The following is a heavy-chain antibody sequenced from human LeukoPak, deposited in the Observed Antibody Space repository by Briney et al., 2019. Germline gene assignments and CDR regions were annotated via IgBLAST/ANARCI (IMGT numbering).Heavy chain of an antibody. CDR3: ARDEGDSYGTYWYFDL. CDR2: IWYDGSIK. J-gene: IGHJ2*01. Sequence: PGGSLRLSCAASGFTFSSYGMHWVRQAPGKGLEWVAVIWYDGSIKYYADSVKGRFSISRDNSKNTLYLQMHSLGVEDTAVYYCARDEGDSYGTYWYFDLWGRGTLVTVSS. D-gene: IGHD5-18*01. CDR1: GFTFSSYG. V-gene: IGHV3-33*01.